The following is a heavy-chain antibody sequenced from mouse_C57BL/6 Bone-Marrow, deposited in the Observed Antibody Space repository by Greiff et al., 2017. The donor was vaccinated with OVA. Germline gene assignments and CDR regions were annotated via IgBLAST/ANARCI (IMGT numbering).Heavy chain of an antibody. J-gene: IGHJ1*03. CDR3: ARDLWYFDV. CDR1: GYTFTDYY. CDR2: IHPNNGGT. Sequence: EVQLQQSGPELVKPGASVKISCKASGYTFTDYYMNWVKQSHGQSLEWIGDIHPNNGGTSYNQKFKGKATLTVDKSSSTAYMELRSLTSEDSAVYYCARDLWYFDVWGTGTTVTVSS. V-gene: IGHV1-26*01.